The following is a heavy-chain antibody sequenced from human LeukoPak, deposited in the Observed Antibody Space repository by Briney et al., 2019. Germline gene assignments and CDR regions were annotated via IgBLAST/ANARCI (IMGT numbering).Heavy chain of an antibody. CDR2: IIPIFGTA. D-gene: IGHD3-22*01. CDR3: ARVQYYYDSSGYYLNWFDP. Sequence: GASVKVSCKASGGTFSSYAISWVRQAPGQGLEWMGGIIPIFGTANYAQKFQGRVTITTDESTSTAYMELSSLRSEDTAVYYCARVQYYYDSSGYYLNWFDPWGQGTQVTVSS. J-gene: IGHJ5*02. CDR1: GGTFSSYA. V-gene: IGHV1-69*05.